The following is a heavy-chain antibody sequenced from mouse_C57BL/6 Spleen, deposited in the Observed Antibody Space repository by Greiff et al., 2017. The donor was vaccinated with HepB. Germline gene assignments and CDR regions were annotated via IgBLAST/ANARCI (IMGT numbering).Heavy chain of an antibody. V-gene: IGHV1-39*01. J-gene: IGHJ2*01. CDR2: INPNYGTT. D-gene: IGHD2-5*01. Sequence: VQLQQSGPELVKPGASVKISCKASGYSFTDYNMNWVKQSTGKSLEWIGVINPNYGTTSYNQKFKGKATLTVDQSSSTAYMQLNSLTSEDSAVYYCARSLWSNYDYYFDYWGKGTTLTVSS. CDR3: ARSLWSNYDYYFDY. CDR1: GYSFTDYN.